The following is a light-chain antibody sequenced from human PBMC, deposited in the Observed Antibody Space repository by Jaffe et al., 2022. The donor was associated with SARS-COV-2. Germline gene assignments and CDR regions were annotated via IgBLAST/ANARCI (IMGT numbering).Light chain of an antibody. CDR1: ALPKKY. J-gene: IGLJ2*01. Sequence: SYEVTQPPSVSVSPGQTARITCSGDALPKKYAYWYQQKSGQAPVLVIFEDNKRPSGIPERFSGSSSGTMATLVISGAQVDDEADYYCYSTDSSGNHKVFGGGTKLTVL. CDR2: EDN. V-gene: IGLV3-10*01. CDR3: YSTDSSGNHKV.